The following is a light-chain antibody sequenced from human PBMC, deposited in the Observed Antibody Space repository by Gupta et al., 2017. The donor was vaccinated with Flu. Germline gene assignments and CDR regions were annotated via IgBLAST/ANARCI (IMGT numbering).Light chain of an antibody. CDR3: SSFAASNTLL. V-gene: IGLV2-14*01. CDR2: EVS. Sequence: SAMTQPASASESPGQSITTSCTVTSSDIGGYDYVSWYQQHPGKAPKLIIYEVSHRPSGVSNRFSGSKSGNTASLTISGLQAEDEADYYCSSFAASNTLLFGGGTKLTVL. J-gene: IGLJ2*01. CDR1: SSDIGGYDY.